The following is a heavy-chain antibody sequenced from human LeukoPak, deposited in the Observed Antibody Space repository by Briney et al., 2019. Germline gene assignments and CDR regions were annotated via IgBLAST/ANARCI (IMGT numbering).Heavy chain of an antibody. V-gene: IGHV1-69*05. Sequence: SVKVSCKASGYTFTSYAMHWVRQAPGQGLEWMGGIIPIFGTANYAQKFQGRVTITTDESTSTAYMELSSLRSEDTAVYYCARDGRITIFGVPTGAFDIWGQGTMVTVSS. CDR2: IIPIFGTA. CDR3: ARDGRITIFGVPTGAFDI. D-gene: IGHD3-3*01. CDR1: GYTFTSYA. J-gene: IGHJ3*02.